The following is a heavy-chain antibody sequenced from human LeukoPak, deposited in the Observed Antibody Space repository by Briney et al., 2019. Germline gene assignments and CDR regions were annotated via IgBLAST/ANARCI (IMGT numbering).Heavy chain of an antibody. CDR2: ISGGRGST. J-gene: IGHJ5*02. CDR1: GFTFSSSA. D-gene: IGHD5-12*01. V-gene: IGHV3-23*01. CDR3: ATVRLATSTATMAGWFDP. Sequence: GGSLRLSCVASGFTFSSSAMTWVRQAPGKGLEWISGISGGRGSTYYADSVKGRFTISRDNSKNTLYLQMNSLRAEDICVYYGATVRLATSTATMAGWFDPWGQGTLVTVSS.